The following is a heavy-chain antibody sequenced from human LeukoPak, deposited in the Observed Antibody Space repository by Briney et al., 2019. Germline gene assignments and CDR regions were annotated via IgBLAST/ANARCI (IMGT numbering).Heavy chain of an antibody. V-gene: IGHV1-58*02. CDR1: GFTFTSSA. D-gene: IGHD3-10*01. J-gene: IGHJ4*02. Sequence: VASVKVSCKASGFTFTSSAMQWVRQARGQRLEWIGWIVVGSGNTNYAQKFQERVTITRDMSTSTAYMELSSLRSEDTAVYYCARLRRTLVRGGTETGAGDYWGQGTLVTVSS. CDR3: ARLRRTLVRGGTETGAGDY. CDR2: IVVGSGNT.